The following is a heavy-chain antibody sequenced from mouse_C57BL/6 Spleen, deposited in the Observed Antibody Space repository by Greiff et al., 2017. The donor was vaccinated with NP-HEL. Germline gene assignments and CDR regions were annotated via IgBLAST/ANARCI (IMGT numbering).Heavy chain of an antibody. Sequence: EVQGVESGGGLVQPGGSLKLSCAASGFTFSDYGMAWVRQAPRKGPEWVAFISNLAYSIYYADTVTGRFTISRENAKNTLYLEMSSLRSEDTAMYYCASLNWYWYFDVWGTGTTVTVSS. CDR2: ISNLAYSI. D-gene: IGHD4-1*02. CDR3: ASLNWYWYFDV. V-gene: IGHV5-15*01. CDR1: GFTFSDYG. J-gene: IGHJ1*03.